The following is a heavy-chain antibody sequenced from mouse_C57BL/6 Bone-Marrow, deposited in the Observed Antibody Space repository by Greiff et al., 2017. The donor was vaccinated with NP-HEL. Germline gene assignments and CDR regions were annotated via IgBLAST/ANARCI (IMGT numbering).Heavy chain of an antibody. CDR1: GYTFTDYY. D-gene: IGHD2-12*01. V-gene: IGHV1-19*01. CDR2: INPYNGGT. CDR3: AREYTYYMGDY. Sequence: EVQLQQSGPVLVKPGASVKMSCKASGYTFTDYYMNWVKQSHGKSLEWIGVINPYNGGTSYNQKFKGKATLTVDKSSSTAYMELNSLTSEDSAVYYCAREYTYYMGDYWGQGTTLTVSS. J-gene: IGHJ2*01.